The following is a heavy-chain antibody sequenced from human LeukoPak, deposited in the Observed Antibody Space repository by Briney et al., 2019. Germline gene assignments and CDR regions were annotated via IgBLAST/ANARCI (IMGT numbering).Heavy chain of an antibody. CDR1: GFTFNDYA. V-gene: IGHV3-23*01. CDR2: IIRSGGST. CDR3: AKDLTLYGDFPYFDY. Sequence: PGGSLRLSCVASGFTFNDYAMCWVRQATGKGLEWVSAIIRSGGSTYYADSVKGRFTISRDNSKNTLYLQMNSLRAEDTAVYYCAKDLTLYGDFPYFDYWGQGTLVTVSS. D-gene: IGHD2-21*01. J-gene: IGHJ4*02.